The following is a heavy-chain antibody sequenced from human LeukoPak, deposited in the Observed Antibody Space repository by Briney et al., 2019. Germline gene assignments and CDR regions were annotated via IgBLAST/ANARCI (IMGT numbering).Heavy chain of an antibody. V-gene: IGHV3-23*01. D-gene: IGHD5-12*01. CDR3: AKDRRGYSGQIDI. J-gene: IGHJ3*02. CDR1: GFGFSDAW. Sequence: GGSLRLSCVGSGFGFSDAWMTWVRQAPGKGLEWVSTVSGSGSNTYYADSVKGRFTISRDNSKNTLYLQMDSLRVEDTAVYYCAKDRRGYSGQIDIWGQGTMVTVS. CDR2: VSGSGSNT.